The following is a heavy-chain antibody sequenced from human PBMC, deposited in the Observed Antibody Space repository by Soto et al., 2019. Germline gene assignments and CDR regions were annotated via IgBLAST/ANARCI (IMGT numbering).Heavy chain of an antibody. V-gene: IGHV4-31*02. CDR1: GGSISSGGYY. D-gene: IGHD2-2*01. Sequence: PSETVSLTXTVSGGSISSGGYYWSWIRQHPGKGLEWIGYIYYSGSTYYNPSLKSRVTISVDTSKNQFSLKLSSVTAADTAVYYCARDCSSTSCSDWFDPWGQGTLVTVSS. CDR2: IYYSGST. J-gene: IGHJ5*02. CDR3: ARDCSSTSCSDWFDP.